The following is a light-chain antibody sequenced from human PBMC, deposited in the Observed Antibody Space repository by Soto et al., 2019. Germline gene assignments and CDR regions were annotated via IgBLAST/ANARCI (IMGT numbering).Light chain of an antibody. Sequence: QSVLTQPPSASGSPGQSVTISCTGTNSDVGGYNFVSWYQQHPGTAPKLIIYEVTKRPSGVPDRFSGSKSGSTASLTVSGLQAEDEADYDSSSYAGSNNRFVFGTGTKLTVL. CDR1: NSDVGGYNF. CDR2: EVT. CDR3: SSYAGSNNRFV. V-gene: IGLV2-8*01. J-gene: IGLJ1*01.